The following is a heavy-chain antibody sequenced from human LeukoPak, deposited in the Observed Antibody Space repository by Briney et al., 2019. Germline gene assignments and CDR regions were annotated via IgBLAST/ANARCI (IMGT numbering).Heavy chain of an antibody. J-gene: IGHJ4*02. Sequence: ASVKVSCKASGYTFTSYGISWVRQDPGQGLEWMGWVSVYSGNTNYAQRLQGRVTMTTDTSTSTAYMELRSLRSDDTAVYYCARDRRFHDSSGYYNFDYWGQGTLVTVSS. CDR3: ARDRRFHDSSGYYNFDY. CDR1: GYTFTSYG. V-gene: IGHV1-18*01. CDR2: VSVYSGNT. D-gene: IGHD3-22*01.